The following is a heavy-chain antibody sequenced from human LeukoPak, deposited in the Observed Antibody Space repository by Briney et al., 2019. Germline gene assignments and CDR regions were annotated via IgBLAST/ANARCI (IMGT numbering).Heavy chain of an antibody. CDR1: GYTFSSHG. Sequence: ASVKVSCKASGYTFSSHGINWVRQAPGQGLEWMGWISPYIGNTDYAQKFQGRVTMTTDTSTSTAYVELRSLTSDDTAVYYCARDEGSLDNSGSPYSLYYYYGMDVWGQGTTVTVSS. CDR2: ISPYIGNT. D-gene: IGHD3-22*01. CDR3: ARDEGSLDNSGSPYSLYYYYGMDV. J-gene: IGHJ6*02. V-gene: IGHV1-18*01.